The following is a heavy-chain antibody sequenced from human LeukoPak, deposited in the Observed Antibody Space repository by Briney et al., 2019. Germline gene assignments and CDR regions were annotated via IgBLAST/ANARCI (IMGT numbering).Heavy chain of an antibody. Sequence: PSETLSLTCAVSGGSISSGGYSWSWIRQPPGKGPEWIGYIYHNGNTYYSPPLKSRVTISVDRSKNQLSLKLSSVTAADTAVYYCARVRYDYVWGSYRYSGIFDYWGQGTLVTVSS. J-gene: IGHJ4*02. D-gene: IGHD3-16*02. CDR3: ARVRYDYVWGSYRYSGIFDY. CDR2: IYHNGNT. V-gene: IGHV4-30-2*01. CDR1: GGSISSGGYS.